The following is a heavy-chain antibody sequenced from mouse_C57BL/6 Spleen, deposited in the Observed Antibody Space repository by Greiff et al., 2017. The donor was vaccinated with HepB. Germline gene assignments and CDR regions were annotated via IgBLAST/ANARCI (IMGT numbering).Heavy chain of an antibody. CDR2: INPSTGGT. Sequence: EVQLQQSGPELVKPGASVKISCKASGYSFTGYYMNWVKQSPEKSLEWIGEINPSTGGTTYNQKFKAKATLTVDKSSSTAYMQLKSLTSEDSAVYYYSRYRDPNYFDYWGQGTTLTVSS. V-gene: IGHV1-42*01. D-gene: IGHD3-3*01. CDR1: GYSFTGYY. J-gene: IGHJ2*01. CDR3: SRYRDPNYFDY.